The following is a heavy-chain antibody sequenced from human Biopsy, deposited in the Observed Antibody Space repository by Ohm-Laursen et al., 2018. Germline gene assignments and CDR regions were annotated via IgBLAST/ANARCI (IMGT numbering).Heavy chain of an antibody. J-gene: IGHJ6*02. CDR1: GFTFSNYY. V-gene: IGHV3-74*01. CDR2: IKRYGTTT. Sequence: SRRLSCAASGFTFSNYYMHWVRQAPGKGLLWVSRIKRYGTTTDYAESVKGRFTVSRDNSKNTLFLQMNSLRAEDTAVYYCARSRGSSGIATIYYYGMDVWGQGTTVTVSS. D-gene: IGHD3-10*01. CDR3: ARSRGSSGIATIYYYGMDV.